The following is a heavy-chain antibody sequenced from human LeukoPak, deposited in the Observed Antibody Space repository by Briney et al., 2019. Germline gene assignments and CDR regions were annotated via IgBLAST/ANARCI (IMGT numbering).Heavy chain of an antibody. CDR2: INPSGGST. D-gene: IGHD2-15*01. Sequence: PGGSLRLSCAASGYTFTSYYMHWVRQAPGQGLEWLGIINPSGGSTSYAQKFQGRVTMTRDTSTSTVYMELSSLRSEDTAVYYCARVSREGSLFDYWGQGTLVTVSS. CDR3: ARVSREGSLFDY. J-gene: IGHJ4*02. CDR1: GYTFTSYY. V-gene: IGHV1-46*03.